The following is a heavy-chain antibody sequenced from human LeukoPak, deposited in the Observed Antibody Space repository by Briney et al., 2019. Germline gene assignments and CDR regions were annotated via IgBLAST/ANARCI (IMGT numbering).Heavy chain of an antibody. CDR1: GFTVSSNY. CDR3: ARGAISSWYED. Sequence: GGSLRLSCAGSGFTVSSNYMSWVRQALGKGLEWVSVLYSGGSIFYADSVKGRFTISRDTSKNMLFLQMNSLRADDTAVYYCARGAISSWYEDWGQGTLVTVSS. V-gene: IGHV3-66*01. J-gene: IGHJ4*02. CDR2: LYSGGSI. D-gene: IGHD6-13*01.